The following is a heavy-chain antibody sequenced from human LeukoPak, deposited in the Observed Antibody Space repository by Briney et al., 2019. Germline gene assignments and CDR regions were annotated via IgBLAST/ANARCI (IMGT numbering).Heavy chain of an antibody. CDR3: ATDLEAAAGL. D-gene: IGHD6-13*01. CDR2: ISAYNGNT. J-gene: IGHJ4*02. V-gene: IGHV1-18*01. CDR1: GYTFTSYG. Sequence: ASVKVSCKASGYTFTSYGISWVRQAPGQGLEWMGWISAYNGNTNYAQKLQGRVTMTEDTSTDTAYMELSSLRSEDTAVYYCATDLEAAAGLWGQGTLVTVSS.